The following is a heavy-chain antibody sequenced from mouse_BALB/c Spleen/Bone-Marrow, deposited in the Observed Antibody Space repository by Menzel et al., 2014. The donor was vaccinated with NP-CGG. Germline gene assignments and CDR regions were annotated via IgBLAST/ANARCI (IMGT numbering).Heavy chain of an antibody. D-gene: IGHD2-3*01. V-gene: IGHV1-14*01. CDR3: AREGWLLRFDY. CDR2: FNPYNDDP. CDR1: GYIFTAYV. J-gene: IGHJ2*01. Sequence: VQLQQSGPELVKPGASVKMSCKASGYIFTAYVMHWVKQKPGQGLEWIGFFNPYNDDPNYNEEFKGKATLTSDKSSSTAYMELSSLTSEDSAVYYCAREGWLLRFDYWGQGTTLTVSS.